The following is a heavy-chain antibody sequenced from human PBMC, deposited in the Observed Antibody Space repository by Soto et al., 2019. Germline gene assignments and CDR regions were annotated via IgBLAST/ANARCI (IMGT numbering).Heavy chain of an antibody. D-gene: IGHD3-10*01. CDR3: ARADGSSHDAFDI. Sequence: QVHLVQSGAEVKEPGASVKVSCKASGYSFTGYDVHWVRQAAGHGLEWMGWINPNSGNTGHAEKFQGRLTLTRNISTSTDYLELRSLRSEDTAVYYCARADGSSHDAFDIWGQGTMVTVSS. J-gene: IGHJ3*02. V-gene: IGHV1-8*02. CDR2: INPNSGNT. CDR1: GYSFTGYD.